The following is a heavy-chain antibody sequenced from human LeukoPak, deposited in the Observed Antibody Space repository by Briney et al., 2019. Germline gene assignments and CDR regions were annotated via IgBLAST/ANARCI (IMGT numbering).Heavy chain of an antibody. CDR3: ARAPSSGYYSYYFDY. Sequence: GGPLRLPCAASGFTFSSYSMNWVRQAPGKGLEWVSSISSSSSYIYYADSVKGRFTISRDNAKNSLYLQMNSLRAEDTAVYYCARAPSSGYYSYYFDYWGQGTLVTVSS. D-gene: IGHD3-22*01. CDR1: GFTFSSYS. J-gene: IGHJ4*02. CDR2: ISSSSSYI. V-gene: IGHV3-21*01.